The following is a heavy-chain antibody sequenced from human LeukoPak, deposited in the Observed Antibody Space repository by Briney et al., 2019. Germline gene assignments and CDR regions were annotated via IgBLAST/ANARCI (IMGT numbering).Heavy chain of an antibody. CDR2: IYTSGST. D-gene: IGHD6-13*01. CDR3: ARFSSIAAAFDY. V-gene: IGHV4-4*07. J-gene: IGHJ4*02. CDR1: VGSFSIYY. Sequence: SETLSLTCTVSVGSFSIYYWTWIRQPAGKGLEWIGRIYTSGSTNYNPSLKSRVTMSVDTSKNQFSLKLSSVTAADTAVYYCARFSSIAAAFDYWGQGTLVTVSS.